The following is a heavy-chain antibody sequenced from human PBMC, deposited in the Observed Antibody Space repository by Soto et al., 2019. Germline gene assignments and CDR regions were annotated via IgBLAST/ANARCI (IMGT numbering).Heavy chain of an antibody. V-gene: IGHV1-8*01. J-gene: IGHJ5*02. CDR2: MNPNSGNT. CDR1: GYTFTSYD. Sequence: ASVKVSCKASGYTFTSYDINWVRLATGQGLEWMEWMNPNSGNTAYAQKLQGRGTMTRNTSISTAYMELSSLRSENTAVYYCARLKQDYAVAWGQGTLVTVSS. CDR3: ARLKQDYAVA. D-gene: IGHD3-16*01.